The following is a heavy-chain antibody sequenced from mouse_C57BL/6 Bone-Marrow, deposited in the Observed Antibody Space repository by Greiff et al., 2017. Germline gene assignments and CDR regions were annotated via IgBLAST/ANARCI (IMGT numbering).Heavy chain of an antibody. J-gene: IGHJ2*01. CDR1: GYTFTSYW. V-gene: IGHV1-69*01. CDR2: IDPSDSYT. CDR3: AEGRGGYFDY. Sequence: QVQLQQPGAELVMPGASVKLSCKASGYTFTSYWMHWVKQRPGQGLEWIGEIDPSDSYTNYNQKFKGKSTLTVDKSSSTAYMQLSSLTSEDSAVYYGAEGRGGYFDYWGQGTTLTVSA.